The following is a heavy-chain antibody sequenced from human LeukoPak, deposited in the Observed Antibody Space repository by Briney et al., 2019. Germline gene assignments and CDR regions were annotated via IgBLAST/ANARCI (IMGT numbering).Heavy chain of an antibody. CDR2: ISGSGAST. CDR3: AAVAVYRPLDY. CDR1: GFTFSSYA. D-gene: IGHD6-19*01. V-gene: IGHV3-23*01. Sequence: PGGSLRLSCAASGFTFSSYAMSWVRQAPGKGLEWASAISGSGASTNYADSVKGRFTISRDNSKNTLYLQMNSLRAEDTAVYYCAAVAVYRPLDYWGQGTLVTVSS. J-gene: IGHJ4*02.